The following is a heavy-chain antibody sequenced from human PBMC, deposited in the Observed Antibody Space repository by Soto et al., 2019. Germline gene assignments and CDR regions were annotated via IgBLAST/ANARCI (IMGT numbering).Heavy chain of an antibody. J-gene: IGHJ4*02. D-gene: IGHD2-15*01. V-gene: IGHV3-23*01. Sequence: DVQLLESGGGLVQPEGSLRLSCAASGFTFSSYAMGWVRQGPGKGLEWVAVVSIGGSTHYADSVRGRFTISRDNSKNTLSLQMNSLTAGEPGVYFFAKGRGAGGDFDYWGQGALVTVSS. CDR1: GFTFSSYA. CDR3: AKGRGAGGDFDY. CDR2: VSIGGST.